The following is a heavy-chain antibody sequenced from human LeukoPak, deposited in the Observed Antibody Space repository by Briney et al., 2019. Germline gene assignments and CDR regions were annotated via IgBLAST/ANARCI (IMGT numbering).Heavy chain of an antibody. CDR1: GYTFTSYG. V-gene: IGHV1-18*01. D-gene: IGHD3-22*01. J-gene: IGHJ4*02. Sequence: GASVKVSCKASGYTFTSYGISWVRQAPGQGLEWMGWISAYNGNTNYAQKLQGRVTMTTDTSTSTAYMELRSLRSDDTAVYYCARDRYYYDSSGYYSDYWGQGTLVTVSS. CDR2: ISAYNGNT. CDR3: ARDRYYYDSSGYYSDY.